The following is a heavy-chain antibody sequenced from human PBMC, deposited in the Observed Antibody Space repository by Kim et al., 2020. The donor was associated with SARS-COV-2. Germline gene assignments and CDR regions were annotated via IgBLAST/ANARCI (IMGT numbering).Heavy chain of an antibody. Sequence: GGSLRLSCAASGFTFSDKFMSWIRQAPGKGLEWVSYISSSSGYTNYADSVKGRFTISRDNAKSSLYLQMNSLRAEDTAVYYCVRVRTSSGEAFDFWGQGT. V-gene: IGHV3-11*05. CDR2: ISSSSGYT. CDR1: GFTFSDKF. CDR3: VRVRTSSGEAFDF. J-gene: IGHJ3*01. D-gene: IGHD2-2*01.